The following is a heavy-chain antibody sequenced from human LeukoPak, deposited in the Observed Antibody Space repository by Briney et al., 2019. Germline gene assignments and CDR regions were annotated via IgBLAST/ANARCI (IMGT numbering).Heavy chain of an antibody. Sequence: GESLKISCKGSGYSFTNYWIGWVRQMPGKGLEWMGIIYPGDSDTRCSPSFQGKVTISADKSISTAYLQWSSLKASDTAMYYCARLVDTSMARFDYWGQGTPVTVSS. CDR3: ARLVDTSMARFDY. CDR1: GYSFTNYW. V-gene: IGHV5-51*01. D-gene: IGHD5-18*01. J-gene: IGHJ4*02. CDR2: IYPGDSDT.